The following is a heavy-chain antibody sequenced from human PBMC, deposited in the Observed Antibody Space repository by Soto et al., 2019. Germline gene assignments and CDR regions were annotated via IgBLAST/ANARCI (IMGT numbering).Heavy chain of an antibody. CDR3: AKSSDFDWLAEY. CDR1: GFTFGSYG. D-gene: IGHD3-9*01. CDR2: ISYDGSNK. V-gene: IGHV3-30*18. Sequence: PGGSLRLSCAASGFTFGSYGMHWVRQAPGKGLEWVAVISYDGSNKYYADSVKGRFTISRDNSKNTLYLQMNSLRAEDTAVYYCAKSSDFDWLAEYWGQGTLVTVSS. J-gene: IGHJ4*02.